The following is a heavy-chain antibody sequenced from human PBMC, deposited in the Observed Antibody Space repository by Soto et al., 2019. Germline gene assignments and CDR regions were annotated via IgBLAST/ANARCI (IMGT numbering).Heavy chain of an antibody. CDR3: ARAHYCTNGVCYTDVDY. D-gene: IGHD2-8*01. V-gene: IGHV1-69*13. J-gene: IGHJ4*02. Sequence: SVKVSCKASGGTFSSYAISWVRQAPGQGLEWMGGIIPIFGTANYAQKFQGRVTITADESTSTAYMELSSLRSEDTAVYYCARAHYCTNGVCYTDVDYWGQGTLVTVSS. CDR1: GGTFSSYA. CDR2: IIPIFGTA.